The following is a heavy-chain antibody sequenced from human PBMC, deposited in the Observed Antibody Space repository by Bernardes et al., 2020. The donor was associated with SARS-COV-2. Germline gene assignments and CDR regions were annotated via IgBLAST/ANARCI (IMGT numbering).Heavy chain of an antibody. D-gene: IGHD2-2*02. CDR3: ARDIYCSSTSCYSYGMDV. CDR1: GFIFSSYW. CDR2: IKQDGSEK. Sequence: GGSLRLSCAASGFIFSSYWMSWVRQAPGKGLEWVANIKQDGSEKYYVDSVKGRFTISRDNAKNSLYLQMNSLRAEDTAVYYCARDIYCSSTSCYSYGMDVWGQGTTVTVSS. J-gene: IGHJ6*02. V-gene: IGHV3-7*01.